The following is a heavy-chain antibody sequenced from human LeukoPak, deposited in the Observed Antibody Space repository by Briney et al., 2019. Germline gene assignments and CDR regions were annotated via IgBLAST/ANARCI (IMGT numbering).Heavy chain of an antibody. V-gene: IGHV1-69*13. CDR3: ARDYHDYVWGSYRSGAFDI. CDR2: IIPIFGTA. D-gene: IGHD3-16*02. Sequence: ASVKVSCKASGGTFSSYAISWVRQAPGQGLEWMGGIIPIFGTANYAQKFQGRVTITADESTSTAYMELSSLRSEDTAVYYCARDYHDYVWGSYRSGAFDIWGQGTMVTVSS. CDR1: GGTFSSYA. J-gene: IGHJ3*02.